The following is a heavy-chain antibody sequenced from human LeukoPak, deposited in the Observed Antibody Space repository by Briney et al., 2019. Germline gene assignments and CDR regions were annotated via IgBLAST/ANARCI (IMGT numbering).Heavy chain of an antibody. CDR3: ARKGYSGYDLGSDY. D-gene: IGHD5-12*01. CDR2: ISNDGSNK. J-gene: IGHJ4*02. V-gene: IGHV3-30*03. Sequence: GGSLRLSCAASGFTFSNYGIHWVRQAPGKGLEWVAVISNDGSNKYYVDSVKGRFTISRDNSENTLYLQMNSLRAEDTAVYYCARKGYSGYDLGSDYWGQGTLVTVSS. CDR1: GFTFSNYG.